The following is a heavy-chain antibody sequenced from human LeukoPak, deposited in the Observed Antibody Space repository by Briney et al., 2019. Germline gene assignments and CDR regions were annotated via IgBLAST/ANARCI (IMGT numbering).Heavy chain of an antibody. Sequence: SETLSLTCTVSGVPISSGGYSWTWIRQPPGKGLEWIGYVSYSGNTYYNPPVKSRVAISSDASKNQFSLTLTSVTAADTAVYYCARDFLQTSSPDPFDIWGQGAIVSVPS. J-gene: IGHJ3*02. D-gene: IGHD2/OR15-2a*01. CDR3: ARDFLQTSSPDPFDI. CDR2: VSYSGNT. V-gene: IGHV4-31*03. CDR1: GVPISSGGYS.